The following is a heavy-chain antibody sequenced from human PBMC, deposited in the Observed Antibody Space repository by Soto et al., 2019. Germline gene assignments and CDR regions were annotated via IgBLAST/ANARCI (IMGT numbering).Heavy chain of an antibody. CDR1: GLSVSSNY. CDR2: IYPSGTT. Sequence: EVQLVESGGGLIQPGGSLRLSCAASGLSVSSNYMTWVRQTPGKVLEWVSTIYPSGTTFYADTVKGRFAVSRDISNNTLYLEMNSLRVEDTAVYYCAKDAPAYKFYGVYVWGLGTTVTVSS. CDR3: AKDAPAYKFYGVYV. V-gene: IGHV3-53*01. J-gene: IGHJ6*02. D-gene: IGHD3-16*01.